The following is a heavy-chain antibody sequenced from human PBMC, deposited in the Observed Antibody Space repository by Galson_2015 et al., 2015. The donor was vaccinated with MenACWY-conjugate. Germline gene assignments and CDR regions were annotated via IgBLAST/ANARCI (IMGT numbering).Heavy chain of an antibody. CDR3: ARDSAQRSIVVVPAATRYYYYGMDG. Sequence: SVKVSCKASGYTFTSYYMHWVRQAPGQGLEWMGIINPSGGSTSSAQKFQGRVTMTRDTSTSTVYMELSSLRSEDTAVYYCARDSAQRSIVVVPAATRYYYYGMDGWGQGTTVTASS. CDR2: INPSGGST. D-gene: IGHD2-2*01. V-gene: IGHV1-46*01. J-gene: IGHJ6*02. CDR1: GYTFTSYY.